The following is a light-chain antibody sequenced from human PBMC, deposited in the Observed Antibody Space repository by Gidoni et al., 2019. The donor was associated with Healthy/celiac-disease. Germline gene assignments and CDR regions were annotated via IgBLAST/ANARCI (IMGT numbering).Light chain of an antibody. CDR2: LGS. Sequence: DIVMTQSPLSLPVTPGEPASISCRSSQSLLHSNGYNYLDWYLQKPGQSPQLLIYLGSNRASGVPDRCSGSGSGTDFTLKISRVEAEDVGVYYCMQALQTHLFXPXTKVDIK. J-gene: IGKJ3*01. CDR1: QSLLHSNGYNY. V-gene: IGKV2-28*01. CDR3: MQALQTHL.